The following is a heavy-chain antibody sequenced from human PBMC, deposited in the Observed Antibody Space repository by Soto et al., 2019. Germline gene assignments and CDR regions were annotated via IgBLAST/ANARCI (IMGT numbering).Heavy chain of an antibody. Sequence: TLEILSLTCTVSGGSISSYYWSWIRQPPGKGLEWIGYIYYSGSTNYNPSLKSRVTISVDTSKNQFSLKLSSVTAADTAVYYCARHVPYCSDTSHCAYGMDVWGQGTTVTVSS. CDR2: IYYSGST. J-gene: IGHJ6*02. CDR1: GGSISSYY. D-gene: IGHD2-2*01. CDR3: ARHVPYCSDTSHCAYGMDV. V-gene: IGHV4-59*08.